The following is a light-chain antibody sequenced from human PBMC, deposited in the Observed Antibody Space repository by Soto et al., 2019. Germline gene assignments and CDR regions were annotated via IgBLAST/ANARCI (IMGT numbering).Light chain of an antibody. CDR3: SSYTSSSTLEGV. CDR2: EVS. J-gene: IGLJ1*01. Sequence: QSVLTQPASVSGSPGQSITISCTGTSSDVGGYNYVSWYQQHPGKAPKLMIYEVSNRPSGVSNRFSGSKSGNTASLTISGLQAEDEADYYYSSYTSSSTLEGVFGTGTRVTFL. CDR1: SSDVGGYNY. V-gene: IGLV2-14*01.